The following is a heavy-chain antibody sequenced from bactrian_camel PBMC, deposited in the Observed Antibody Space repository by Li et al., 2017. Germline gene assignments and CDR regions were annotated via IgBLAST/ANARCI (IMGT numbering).Heavy chain of an antibody. CDR3: GIGNSDFTVPEFYEYDY. J-gene: IGHJ4*01. D-gene: IGHD4*01. V-gene: IGHV3S53*01. CDR2: ISSYGGT. CDR1: GYNYSIYC. Sequence: HVQLVESGGGSVKAGGSLKLSCAGYNYSIYCMGWYRQAPGKEREWVAKISSYGGTKYTDSVKGRFTISLDKAKNTAYLQMSSLKPEDTAMYYCGIGNSDFTVPEFYEYDYTSQGTQVTVS.